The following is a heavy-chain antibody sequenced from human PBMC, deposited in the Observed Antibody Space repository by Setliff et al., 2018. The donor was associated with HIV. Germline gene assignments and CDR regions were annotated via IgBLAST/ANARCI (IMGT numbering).Heavy chain of an antibody. CDR3: ASGQWLEHAFDI. V-gene: IGHV4-39*01. CDR2: VYSSGST. Sequence: SETLSLTCTVSGGSIGIRSYFWGWIRQPPGKGLEWIGSVYSSGSTYYDPSLKSRVTVSVDTSKDQFSLRLSSVTVADTAVYYCASGQWLEHAFDIWGQGTVVTVSS. D-gene: IGHD6-19*01. J-gene: IGHJ3*02. CDR1: GGSIGIRSYF.